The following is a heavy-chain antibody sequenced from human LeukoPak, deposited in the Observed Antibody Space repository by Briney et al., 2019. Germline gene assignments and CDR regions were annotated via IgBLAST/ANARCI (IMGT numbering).Heavy chain of an antibody. Sequence: GGSLRLSCAASGFTVSSNYMSWVRQAPGKGLEWVSVIYSGGSTYYADSVKGRFTISRDNSKNTLYLQMNSLRAEDTAVYYCASGEGDGYNYYFDYWGQGTLVTVSS. D-gene: IGHD5-24*01. CDR2: IYSGGST. J-gene: IGHJ4*02. CDR3: ASGEGDGYNYYFDY. CDR1: GFTVSSNY. V-gene: IGHV3-53*01.